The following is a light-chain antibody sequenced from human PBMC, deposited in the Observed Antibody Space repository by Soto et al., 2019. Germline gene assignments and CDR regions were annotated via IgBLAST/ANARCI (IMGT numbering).Light chain of an antibody. Sequence: EIALTQSPATLSLSPGERATLSCRASQSFIGQLAWYQQKPGQAPRLLIYDTFNRATGIPARFSGSGSGTDFTLTIGSLEPEDFAVYYCQQRLSWPITFGQGTRLE. CDR1: QSFIGQ. V-gene: IGKV3-11*01. CDR3: QQRLSWPIT. CDR2: DTF. J-gene: IGKJ5*01.